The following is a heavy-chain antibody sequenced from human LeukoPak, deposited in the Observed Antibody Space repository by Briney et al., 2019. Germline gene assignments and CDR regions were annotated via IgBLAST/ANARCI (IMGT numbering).Heavy chain of an antibody. D-gene: IGHD3-10*01. V-gene: IGHV3-21*01. Sequence: GGSLRLFCAASGFTFSSYSMNWVRQAPGKGLEWVSSISSSSSYIYYADSVKGRFTISRDNAKNSLYLQMNSLRAEDTAVYYCARDRGVRYYYGSAYDAFDIWGQGTMVTVSP. J-gene: IGHJ3*02. CDR2: ISSSSSYI. CDR1: GFTFSSYS. CDR3: ARDRGVRYYYGSAYDAFDI.